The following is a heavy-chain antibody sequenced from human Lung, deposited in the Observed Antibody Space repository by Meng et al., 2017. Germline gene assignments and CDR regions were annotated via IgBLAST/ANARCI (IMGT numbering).Heavy chain of an antibody. J-gene: IGHJ4*02. CDR3: ARGPTTMAHDFDY. D-gene: IGHD4-11*01. CDR1: GGSFSDYD. V-gene: IGHV4-34*01. Sequence: QGHRKQLGAGLFKPSETLSLTCVVSGGSFSDYDWSWIRQPPGKGLEWIGEINHSGSTNYNPSLESRATISVDTSQNNLSLKLSSVTAADSAVYYCARGPTTMAHDFDYWGQGTLVTVSS. CDR2: INHSGST.